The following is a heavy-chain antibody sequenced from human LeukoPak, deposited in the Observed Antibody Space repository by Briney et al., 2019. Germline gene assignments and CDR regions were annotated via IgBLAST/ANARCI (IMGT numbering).Heavy chain of an antibody. J-gene: IGHJ4*02. Sequence: SETLSLTCTVSGGSISSYYWSWIRQPPGKGLEWIGYIYYSGSTNYNPSLKSRVTISVDTSKNQFSLKLSSVTAADTAVYYCARLNSSGWYGHLDYFDYWGQGTPVTVSS. CDR1: GGSISSYY. CDR2: IYYSGST. CDR3: ARLNSSGWYGHLDYFDY. D-gene: IGHD6-19*01. V-gene: IGHV4-59*01.